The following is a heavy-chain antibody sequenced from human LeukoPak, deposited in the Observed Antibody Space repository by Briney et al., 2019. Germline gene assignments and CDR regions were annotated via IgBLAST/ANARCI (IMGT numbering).Heavy chain of an antibody. CDR1: GYTFTGYY. Sequence: GASVKVSCKASGYTFTGYYMHWVRQAPGQGLEWMGWINSNTGGTNYAQKFQGRVTMTRDTSINTVYMELSRLRSDDTAVYYCARGLRYSEAAFDIWGQGTMVTVSS. J-gene: IGHJ3*02. CDR3: ARGLRYSEAAFDI. V-gene: IGHV1-2*02. D-gene: IGHD5-12*01. CDR2: INSNTGGT.